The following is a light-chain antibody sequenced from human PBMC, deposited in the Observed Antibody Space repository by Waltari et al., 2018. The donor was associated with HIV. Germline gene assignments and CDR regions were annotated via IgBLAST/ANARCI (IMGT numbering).Light chain of an antibody. CDR1: YNNVGFEG. J-gene: IGLJ3*02. CDR3: SAWDSSLAVWQ. V-gene: IGLV10-54*04. CDR2: RNN. Sequence: QAGLIQSPSMSKALGQSATITCTGTYNNVGFEGAVWLQQHHGLTPKRLLHRNNLRASGISERFSASRSGMTASLAISGLQPEDEGDYYCSAWDSSLAVWQFGGGTRLTVL.